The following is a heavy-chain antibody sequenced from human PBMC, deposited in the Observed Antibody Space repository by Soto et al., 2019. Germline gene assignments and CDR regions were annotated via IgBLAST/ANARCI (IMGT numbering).Heavy chain of an antibody. D-gene: IGHD2-2*01. V-gene: IGHV1-18*01. J-gene: IGHJ6*02. Sequence: QVQVMQSGAEVKKPGASVKVSCKASGYSFTSYSICWVRQAPGQGLEWMGWISTYNGSTNYAQKLQGRVTMTTDTSTSTAYMELRSLRSDDTAVYYCGRDLYQSVFYYGMDVWGQGTTVTVSS. CDR1: GYSFTSYS. CDR3: GRDLYQSVFYYGMDV. CDR2: ISTYNGST.